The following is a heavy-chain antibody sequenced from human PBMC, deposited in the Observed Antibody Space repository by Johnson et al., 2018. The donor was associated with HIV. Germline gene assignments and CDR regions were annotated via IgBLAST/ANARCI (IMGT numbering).Heavy chain of an antibody. CDR1: GFTFSNAW. D-gene: IGHD1-7*01. V-gene: IGHV3-15*01. Sequence: EVQLVESGGGVVQPGGSLRLSCVASGFTFSNAWMSWVRQAPGKGLEWVGRIKSKTDGGTTDYAAPVKGRFTISRDDSKNTLYLQMNSLRAEDTAVYYCARRGNYLADAFDIWGQGTMVTVFS. CDR2: IKSKTDGGTT. J-gene: IGHJ3*02. CDR3: ARRGNYLADAFDI.